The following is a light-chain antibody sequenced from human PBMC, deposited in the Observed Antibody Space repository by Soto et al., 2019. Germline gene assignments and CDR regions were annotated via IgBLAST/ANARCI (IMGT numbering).Light chain of an antibody. V-gene: IGKV3-15*01. CDR3: QQYNIWPPLT. Sequence: EIVMTQSPATLSVSPGERATLSCRASQSVSSNLAWYQQKPAQAPRLLIYGESTRAVGIPARFSGRGSGTEFTFIIRSLRSEDFAVYYCQQYNIWPPLTFGHGTKVEIK. CDR1: QSVSSN. CDR2: GES. J-gene: IGKJ1*01.